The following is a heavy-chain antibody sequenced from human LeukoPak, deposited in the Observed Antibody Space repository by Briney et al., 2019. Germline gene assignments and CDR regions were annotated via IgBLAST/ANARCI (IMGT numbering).Heavy chain of an antibody. D-gene: IGHD2-15*01. V-gene: IGHV3-23*01. CDR2: ISDSGGST. CDR1: GFTFSSYA. CDR3: AKVATYTTRGYFDY. J-gene: IGHJ4*02. Sequence: TGGSLRLSCAASGFTFSSYAMSWVRQAPGKGLEWVSAISDSGGSTYYADSVKGRFTISRDNSKNTLYLQMNSLRAEDTAVYYCAKVATYTTRGYFDYWGQGTLVTVSS.